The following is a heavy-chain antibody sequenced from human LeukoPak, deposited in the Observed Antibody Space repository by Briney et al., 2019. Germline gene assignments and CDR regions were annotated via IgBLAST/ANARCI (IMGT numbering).Heavy chain of an antibody. D-gene: IGHD3-9*01. CDR3: ARVHYSLLTGYPEGVFVY. CDR1: GFSISSGYY. Sequence: PSETLSLTCTVSGFSISSGYYWGWIRQPPGKGLEWIGNIFHSGSTYYNPSLKSRVTISVDTSKNQFSLKLSSVTAADTAVYYCARVHYSLLTGYPEGVFVYWGQGTLVTVSS. CDR2: IFHSGST. J-gene: IGHJ4*02. V-gene: IGHV4-38-2*02.